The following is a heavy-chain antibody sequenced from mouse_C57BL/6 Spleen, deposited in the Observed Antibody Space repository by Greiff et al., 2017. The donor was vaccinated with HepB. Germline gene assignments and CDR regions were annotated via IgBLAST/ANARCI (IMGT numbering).Heavy chain of an antibody. J-gene: IGHJ3*01. CDR3: AREGDYPSGFAY. V-gene: IGHV1-64*01. CDR1: GYTFTSYW. CDR2: IHPNSGST. Sequence: QVQLQQPGAELVKPGASVKLSCKASGYTFTSYWMHWVKQRPGQGLEWIGMIHPNSGSTNYNEKFKSKATLTVDKSSSTAYMQLSSLTSEDSAVYYCAREGDYPSGFAYWGQGTLVTVSA. D-gene: IGHD2-4*01.